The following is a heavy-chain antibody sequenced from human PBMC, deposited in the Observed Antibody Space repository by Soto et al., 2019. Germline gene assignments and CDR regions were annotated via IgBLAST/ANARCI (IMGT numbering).Heavy chain of an antibody. D-gene: IGHD3-16*02. CDR3: AKDLVMITFGGVIEYYFDY. CDR2: ISGSGGST. CDR1: GFTFSIYA. J-gene: IGHJ4*02. V-gene: IGHV3-23*01. Sequence: PGGSLRLSCASSGFTFSIYAMIWVLHAPVKGRVWVSAISGSGGSTYYADSVKGRCTISGDNSKSTLYLQMNSLRAEDTAVYYCAKDLVMITFGGVIEYYFDYWGQGTLVTVSS.